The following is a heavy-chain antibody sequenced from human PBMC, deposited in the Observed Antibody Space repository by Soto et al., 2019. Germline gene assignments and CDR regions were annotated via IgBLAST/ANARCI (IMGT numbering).Heavy chain of an antibody. V-gene: IGHV1-69*13. CDR2: IIPIFGTA. D-gene: IGHD3-3*01. Sequence: SVKVSCKASGGTFSSYAISWVRQAPGQGLEWMGGIIPIFGTANYAQKFQGRVTITADESTSTAYMELSSLRSEDTAVYYCARDGPYYDFWSGSPRWFDPWGQGTLVTVSS. CDR1: GGTFSSYA. CDR3: ARDGPYYDFWSGSPRWFDP. J-gene: IGHJ5*02.